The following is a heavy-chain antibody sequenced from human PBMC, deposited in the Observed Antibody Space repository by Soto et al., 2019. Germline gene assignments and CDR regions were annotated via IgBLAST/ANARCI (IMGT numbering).Heavy chain of an antibody. V-gene: IGHV4-31*03. Sequence: LSLTCTVSGGSISSGGYYWSWIRQHPGKGLEWIGYIYYSGSTYYNPSLKSRVTISVDTSKNQFSLKLSSVTAADTAVYYCAARHFWSGPWTDRRLHYWGQGTLVTVSS. J-gene: IGHJ4*02. CDR3: AARHFWSGPWTDRRLHY. CDR1: GGSISSGGYY. D-gene: IGHD3-3*02. CDR2: IYYSGST.